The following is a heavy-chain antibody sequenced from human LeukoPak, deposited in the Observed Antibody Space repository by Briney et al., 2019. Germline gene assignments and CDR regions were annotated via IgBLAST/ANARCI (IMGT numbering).Heavy chain of an antibody. J-gene: IGHJ5*02. CDR3: AAGVLGDGGVWFDP. V-gene: IGHV1-58*02. D-gene: IGHD3-10*01. Sequence: SVKVSCKASGFTFTSSAMQWVRQARGQRLEWIGWIVVGSGNTNYAQKFQERVTITRDMSTSTAYMELSSLRSEDTAVYYCAAGVLGDGGVWFDPWGQGTLVTVSS. CDR1: GFTFTSSA. CDR2: IVVGSGNT.